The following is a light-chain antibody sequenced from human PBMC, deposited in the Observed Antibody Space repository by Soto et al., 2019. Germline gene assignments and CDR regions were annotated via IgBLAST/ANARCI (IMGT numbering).Light chain of an antibody. CDR3: SSYTSSSTRV. CDR2: DVS. CDR1: SSDVGGYNY. V-gene: IGLV2-14*01. J-gene: IGLJ1*01. Sequence: LTQPASVSGSPGQSLTISCTRTSSDVGGYNYVSWYQQHPGKAPKLMIYDVSNRPSGVSNRFSGSKSGNTASLSISGLQAEDEADYYCSSYTSSSTRVFGTGTKVTVL.